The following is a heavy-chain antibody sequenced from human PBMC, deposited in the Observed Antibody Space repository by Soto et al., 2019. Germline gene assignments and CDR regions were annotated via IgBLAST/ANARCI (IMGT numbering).Heavy chain of an antibody. CDR2: IIPIFGTA. D-gene: IGHD4-17*01. CDR1: GGTFSSYA. J-gene: IGHJ6*02. CDR3: ARDLENYGGNSEPSYYYYGMDV. V-gene: IGHV1-69*01. Sequence: QVQLVQSGAEVKKPGSSVKVSCKASGGTFSSYAISWVRQAPGQGLEWMGGIIPIFGTANYAQKFQGRVTITADESTSTAYMELSSLRSEDTALYYGARDLENYGGNSEPSYYYYGMDVWGQGTTVTVS.